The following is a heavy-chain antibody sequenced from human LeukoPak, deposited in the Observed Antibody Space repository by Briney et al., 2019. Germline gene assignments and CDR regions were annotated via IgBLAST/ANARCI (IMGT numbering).Heavy chain of an antibody. D-gene: IGHD6-13*01. CDR2: ISGSGGST. Sequence: PGGSLRLSCAASGFIFSSYAMSWVRQAPGKGLEWVSAISGSGGSTYYADSVKGRFTISRDDSKDTLYLQMNSLSAEDTAVYFCAKAGYSTSWYYLDFWGQGTLVTVSS. J-gene: IGHJ4*02. V-gene: IGHV3-23*01. CDR1: GFIFSSYA. CDR3: AKAGYSTSWYYLDF.